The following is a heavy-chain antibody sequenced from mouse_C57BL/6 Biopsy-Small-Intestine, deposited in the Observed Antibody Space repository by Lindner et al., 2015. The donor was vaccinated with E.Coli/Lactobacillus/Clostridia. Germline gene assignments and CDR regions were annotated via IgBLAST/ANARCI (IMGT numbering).Heavy chain of an antibody. V-gene: IGHV1-82*01. CDR1: GFAFSSSW. CDR2: IFLGDGDS. Sequence: VQLQESGPDLVKSGASVKISCKTSGFAFSSSWMTWVRQRPEKGLEWIGRIFLGDGDSNYSGKFKAKATLTADKSSSTAYMQLSSLTSEDSAVYFCAKEGTGYFFDYWGPRHPLSQSPQ. CDR3: AKEGTGYFFDY. J-gene: IGHJ2*01. D-gene: IGHD4-1*01.